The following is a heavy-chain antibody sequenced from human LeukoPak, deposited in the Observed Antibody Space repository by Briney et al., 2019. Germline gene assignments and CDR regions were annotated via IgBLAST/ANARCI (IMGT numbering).Heavy chain of an antibody. J-gene: IGHJ4*02. Sequence: SETLSLTCTVSGGSISSYYWSWIRQPPGKGLEWIGYIYYSGSTNYNPSLKSRVTISVDTSKNQFSLKLSSVTAADTAVYYCARGLGYFDYWGQGTLVTVSS. CDR2: IYYSGST. CDR3: ARGLGYFDY. D-gene: IGHD3-16*01. CDR1: GGSISSYY. V-gene: IGHV4-59*12.